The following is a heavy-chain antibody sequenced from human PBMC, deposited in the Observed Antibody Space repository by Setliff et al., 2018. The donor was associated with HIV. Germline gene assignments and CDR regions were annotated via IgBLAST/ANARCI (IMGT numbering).Heavy chain of an antibody. CDR2: LYTSGSA. Sequence: PSETLSLTCTVSGGSISSFYWSWIRQPAGKGLEWIGRLYTSGSANYIPSLKSRVTMSVDTSKNQLSLRLSSVTAADTAVYYCARETNYDSSFHYMDVWAKGPRSPSP. V-gene: IGHV4-4*07. J-gene: IGHJ6*03. D-gene: IGHD3-22*01. CDR3: ARETNYDSSFHYMDV. CDR1: GGSISSFY.